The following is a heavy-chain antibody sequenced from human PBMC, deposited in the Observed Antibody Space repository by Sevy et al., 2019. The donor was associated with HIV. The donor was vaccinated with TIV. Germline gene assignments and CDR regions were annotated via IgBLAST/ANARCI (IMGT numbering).Heavy chain of an antibody. J-gene: IGHJ6*02. Sequence: ASVKVSCKASGYTFNTYGISWVRQAPGRGLEWVGWISGYTGNTNYAQKFQGRVTLTRDTSTNTAYMELTSLRHDDAAVYSCARDGLGGPLAYYGMDVWGQGTTVTVSS. V-gene: IGHV1-18*04. CDR2: ISGYTGNT. CDR3: ARDGLGGPLAYYGMDV. CDR1: GYTFNTYG. D-gene: IGHD3-16*01.